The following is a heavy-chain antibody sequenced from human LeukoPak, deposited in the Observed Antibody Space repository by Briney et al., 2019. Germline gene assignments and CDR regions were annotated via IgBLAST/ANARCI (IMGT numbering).Heavy chain of an antibody. CDR3: ARLPSI. Sequence: SETLSLTCTVSGGSFSSSSYYWGWIRQPPGKGLEWIGSMYYSGSTYYNPSLKSRVTISVDTSKNQFSLKLSSVTAADTAVYYCARLPSIWGQGTLVTVSS. V-gene: IGHV4-39*01. CDR2: MYYSGST. CDR1: GGSFSSSSYY. J-gene: IGHJ4*02.